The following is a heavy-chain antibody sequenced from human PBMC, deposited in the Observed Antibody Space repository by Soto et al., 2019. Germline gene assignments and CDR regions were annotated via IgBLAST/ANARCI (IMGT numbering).Heavy chain of an antibody. CDR1: GDAISSNNC. CDR2: IHHSGST. CDR3: ANDFGDYRNDAFDF. J-gene: IGHJ3*01. D-gene: IGHD4-17*01. V-gene: IGHV4-4*02. Sequence: SETLSLTCSLYGDAISSNNCWTWVRQPPGKGPEWIGEIHHSGSTNYNPSLESRVTITLDRSKNQFTLSLTSLTAADAGVYYCANDFGDYRNDAFDFWSPGTRVT.